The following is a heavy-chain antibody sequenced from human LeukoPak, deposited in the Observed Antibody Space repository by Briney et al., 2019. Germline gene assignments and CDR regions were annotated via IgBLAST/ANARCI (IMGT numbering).Heavy chain of an antibody. Sequence: GGSLRLSCAASGFTFDDYGMSWVRQAPGKGLEWVSGINWNGDSTGYADSVKGRFTISRDNAKNSLYLQMNSLRAEDTAVYYCARDGRYSSSRGFDYWGQGTLVTVSS. J-gene: IGHJ4*02. CDR3: ARDGRYSSSRGFDY. CDR1: GFTFDDYG. D-gene: IGHD6-6*01. CDR2: INWNGDST. V-gene: IGHV3-20*04.